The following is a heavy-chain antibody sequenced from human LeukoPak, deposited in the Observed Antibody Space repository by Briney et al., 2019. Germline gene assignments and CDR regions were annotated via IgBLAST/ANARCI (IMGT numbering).Heavy chain of an antibody. D-gene: IGHD1-20*01. V-gene: IGHV3-23*01. CDR1: GFTFSSYA. Sequence: GGSLRLSCPASGFTFSSYAMSWVRQPPGKGLEWVSPISGSGGSTYYADSVKGRFTISRDNSKNTLYLQMNSLRAEDTAVYYCAKDYNWNAAVYFDYWGQGTLVTVSS. J-gene: IGHJ4*02. CDR3: AKDYNWNAAVYFDY. CDR2: ISGSGGST.